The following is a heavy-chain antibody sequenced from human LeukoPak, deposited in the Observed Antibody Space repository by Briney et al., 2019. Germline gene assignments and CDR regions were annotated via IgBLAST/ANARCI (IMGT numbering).Heavy chain of an antibody. CDR3: TRDICSGIGCYPRAPFDY. J-gene: IGHJ4*02. D-gene: IGHD2-15*01. Sequence: GVSLRLSCAASGFTFSRYWMHWVRQAPGEGLVWVSRMNSDGSITNNADSVKGRFTISRDNAKNTLYLQMNSLRADDTAVYYCTRDICSGIGCYPRAPFDYWGQGTLVTVSS. CDR2: MNSDGSIT. V-gene: IGHV3-74*01. CDR1: GFTFSRYW.